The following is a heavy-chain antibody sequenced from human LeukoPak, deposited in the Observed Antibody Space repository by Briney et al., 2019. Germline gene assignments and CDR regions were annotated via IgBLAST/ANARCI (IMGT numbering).Heavy chain of an antibody. CDR1: GYTFTSYG. Sequence: ASVKVSCKASGYTFTSYGISWVRQAPGQRLEWMGWISAYNGNTNYAQKLQGRVTMTTDTSTSTAYMELRSLRSDDTAVYYCARSPPLTPTFYYYYYMDVWGKGTTVTVSS. V-gene: IGHV1-18*01. J-gene: IGHJ6*03. D-gene: IGHD2/OR15-2a*01. CDR2: ISAYNGNT. CDR3: ARSPPLTPTFYYYYYMDV.